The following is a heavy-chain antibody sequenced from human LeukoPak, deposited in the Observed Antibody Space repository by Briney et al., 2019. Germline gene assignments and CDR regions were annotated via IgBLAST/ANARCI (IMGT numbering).Heavy chain of an antibody. CDR2: ISSSSGST. V-gene: IGHV1-46*01. CDR1: GYSFTSYY. D-gene: IGHD2-15*01. CDR3: ARVFCGGGSCYHTPYLDS. Sequence: ASVKVSCKASGYSFTSYYMHWVRQAPGQGLEWMGIISSSSGSTTYAQKFQGRVSMTRDTSTSTVYMELSSLRSEDTAVYYCARVFCGGGSCYHTPYLDSWGQGTPVTVSS. J-gene: IGHJ4*02.